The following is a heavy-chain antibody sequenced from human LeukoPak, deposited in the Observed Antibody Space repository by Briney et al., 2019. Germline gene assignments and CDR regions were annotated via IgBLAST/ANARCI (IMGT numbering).Heavy chain of an antibody. Sequence: GSSVKVSCKASGGTFSSYAISSVRQAPGQGLEWMGRIIPILGIANYAQKFQGRVTITADKSTSTAYMELSSLRSEDTAVYYCASPLPRNNYYYSGMDVWGQGTTVTVSS. V-gene: IGHV1-69*04. CDR1: GGTFSSYA. J-gene: IGHJ6*02. CDR3: ASPLPRNNYYYSGMDV. CDR2: IIPILGIA.